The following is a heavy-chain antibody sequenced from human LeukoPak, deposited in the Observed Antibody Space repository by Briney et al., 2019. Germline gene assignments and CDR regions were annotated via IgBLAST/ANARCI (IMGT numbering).Heavy chain of an antibody. CDR3: ARGGARSREGYNSELDN. CDR1: GVFISSGYH. D-gene: IGHD5-24*01. V-gene: IGHV4-38-2*01. CDR2: VCHGVT. Sequence: SETLSLTCAVEGVFISSGYHWGWIRQPPGKGLEWIGTVCHGVTYYYPSLKSRVSISADTSKNLFALNLSSVTAADTAVYYCARGGARSREGYNSELDNWGQGTLVTVSS. J-gene: IGHJ4*02.